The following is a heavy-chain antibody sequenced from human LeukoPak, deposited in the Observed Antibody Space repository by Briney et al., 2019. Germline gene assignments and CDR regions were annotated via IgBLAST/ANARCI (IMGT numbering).Heavy chain of an antibody. CDR3: ARHAGRYFDWLSHYFDY. CDR1: GGSISSSSYY. D-gene: IGHD3-9*01. J-gene: IGHJ4*02. CDR2: IYYSGST. Sequence: SETLSLTCTVSGGSISSSSYYWGWIRQPPGKGLEWIGSIYYSGSTNYNPSLKSRVTISVDTSKNQFSLKLSSVTAADTAVYYCARHAGRYFDWLSHYFDYWGQGTLVTVSS. V-gene: IGHV4-39*01.